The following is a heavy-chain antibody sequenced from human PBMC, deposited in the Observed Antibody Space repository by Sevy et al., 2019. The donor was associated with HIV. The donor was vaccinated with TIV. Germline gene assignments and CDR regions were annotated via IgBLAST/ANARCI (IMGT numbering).Heavy chain of an antibody. Sequence: ASVKVSCKASGGTFRQFPISWVRQAPGQGLEWMGGIIPIFATVNYAGKFQGRVTITADESTSTGYMELNSLRSEDTAIYFCARGDEALDRHKSPTIYHCELDVWGQGTTVTVSS. D-gene: IGHD2-2*03. CDR2: IIPIFATV. CDR3: ARGDEALDRHKSPTIYHCELDV. J-gene: IGHJ6*02. CDR1: GGTFRQFP. V-gene: IGHV1-69*13.